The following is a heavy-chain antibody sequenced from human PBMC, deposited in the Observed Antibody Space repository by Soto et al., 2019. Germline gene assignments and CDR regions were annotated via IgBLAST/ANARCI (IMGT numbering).Heavy chain of an antibody. V-gene: IGHV1-18*01. J-gene: IGHJ4*02. CDR2: ISGYNGNS. Sequence: QVQLVQSGAEVKKPGASVKVSCKASGYTFTSYGISWVRQAPGQGLEWMGRISGYNGNSNYAQNLQGRVTMTTDTSTSTAYMELRSMRSDDTAVYYCAREDIQDIVVVVVAPEGLGYWGQGTLVTVSS. CDR1: GYTFTSYG. CDR3: AREDIQDIVVVVVAPEGLGY. D-gene: IGHD2-15*01.